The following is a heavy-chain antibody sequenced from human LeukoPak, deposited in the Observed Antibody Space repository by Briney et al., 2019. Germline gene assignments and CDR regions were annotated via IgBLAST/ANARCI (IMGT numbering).Heavy chain of an antibody. V-gene: IGHV4-39*01. J-gene: IGHJ3*02. Sequence: SETLSLTCTVSGGSVSSSNYYWGWIRQPPGKGLEWIGNMYYTGSTYHNPSLKSRVTISIDTSKNQFSLKLSSVTATDTAVYYCATLHYDSSGYFGAFDIWGQGIVVTVSS. CDR3: ATLHYDSSGYFGAFDI. CDR1: GGSVSSSNYY. D-gene: IGHD3-22*01. CDR2: MYYTGST.